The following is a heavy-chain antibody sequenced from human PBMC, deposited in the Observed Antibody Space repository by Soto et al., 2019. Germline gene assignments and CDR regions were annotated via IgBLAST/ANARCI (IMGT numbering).Heavy chain of an antibody. Sequence: EVQLVESGGGLVQPGGSLRLSCAASGFTFSSYSMNWVRQAPGKGLEWVSYISSSSSTIYYADSVKGRFTISRDNAKNSLYLQMNSLRDEDTAVYYCASEPYDFLGNWFDPWGQGTLVTVSS. J-gene: IGHJ5*02. CDR1: GFTFSSYS. V-gene: IGHV3-48*02. D-gene: IGHD3-3*01. CDR2: ISSSSSTI. CDR3: ASEPYDFLGNWFDP.